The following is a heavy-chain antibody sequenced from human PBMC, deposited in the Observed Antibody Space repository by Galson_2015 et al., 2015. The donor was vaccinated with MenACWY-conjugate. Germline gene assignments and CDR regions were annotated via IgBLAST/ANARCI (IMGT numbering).Heavy chain of an antibody. Sequence: TLSLTCTVSGGSVSSGSYYWSWLRQPPGKGLEWIGFIYTTGTTSYNPSLKSRVTISVDSSTNQFSLKLTSVTAADTAVYYCARDRTNNWFDPWGQGTLVTVSS. CDR1: GGSVSSGSYY. CDR3: ARDRTNNWFDP. J-gene: IGHJ5*02. V-gene: IGHV4-61*01. D-gene: IGHD2/OR15-2a*01. CDR2: IYTTGTT.